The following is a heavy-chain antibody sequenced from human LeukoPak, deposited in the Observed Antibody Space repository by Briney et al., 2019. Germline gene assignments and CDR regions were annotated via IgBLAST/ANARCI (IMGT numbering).Heavy chain of an antibody. Sequence: SETLSLTCAVYGGFFSGYYWSWIRQPPGKGREWIGEINHSGSTNYNPSLKSRVTISVDTSKNQFSLKLSSVTAADTAVYYCAQVVPAAIWGGAFDIWGQGTMVTVSS. V-gene: IGHV4-34*01. D-gene: IGHD2-2*01. J-gene: IGHJ3*02. CDR1: GGFFSGYY. CDR2: INHSGST. CDR3: AQVVPAAIWGGAFDI.